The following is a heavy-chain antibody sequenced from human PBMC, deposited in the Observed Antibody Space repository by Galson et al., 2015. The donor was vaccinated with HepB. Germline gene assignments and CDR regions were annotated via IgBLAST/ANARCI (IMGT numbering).Heavy chain of an antibody. D-gene: IGHD5-12*01. J-gene: IGHJ4*02. CDR1: GFTFSNAW. CDR2: IKSKTDGATT. CDR3: ATERGYTGYVIMD. Sequence: SLRLSCAASGFTFSNAWMSWVRQAPGKGLEWVGRIKSKTDGATTDYAAPVKGRFTISRDDSKNTLFLQMRSLKTEDTAVYYCATERGYTGYVIMDWGQGTLVTVSS. V-gene: IGHV3-15*01.